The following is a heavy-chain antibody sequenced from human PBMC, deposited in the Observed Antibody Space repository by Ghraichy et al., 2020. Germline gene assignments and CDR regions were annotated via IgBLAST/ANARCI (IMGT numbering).Heavy chain of an antibody. CDR1: GFTFRNYW. J-gene: IGHJ4*02. Sequence: GGSLRLSCAASGFTFRNYWMNWVRQAPGKGLEWVANIKEDGSKTYYGDSKKGRFTISRDNAKNSLFLQMNSLRAEDTAVYYCAREFDSWGQGTLVTVSS. V-gene: IGHV3-7*03. CDR3: AREFDS. CDR2: IKEDGSKT.